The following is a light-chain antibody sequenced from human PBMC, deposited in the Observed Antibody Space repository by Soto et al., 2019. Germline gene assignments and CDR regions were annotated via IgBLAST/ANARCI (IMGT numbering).Light chain of an antibody. CDR3: SSYTSSSTRGV. CDR2: DVS. V-gene: IGLV2-14*01. J-gene: IGLJ2*01. Sequence: QSALTQPASVSGSPGQSITISCTGSSSDVGGYNHVSWYQQHPGKAPKLMIYDVSNRPSGVSNRFSGSKSGNTASLTISGLQAEDEADYYCSSYTSSSTRGVFGGGTKLT. CDR1: SSDVGGYNH.